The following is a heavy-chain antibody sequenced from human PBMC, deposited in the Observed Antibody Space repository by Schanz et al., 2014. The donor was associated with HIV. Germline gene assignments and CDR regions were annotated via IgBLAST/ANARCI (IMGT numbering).Heavy chain of an antibody. Sequence: VQLVESGGGVVQPGTSLRLSCVASGFTFSNDGMHWVRQAPGKGLEWVANVNKNGSEIYYADSLKGRFIISRDNAKNSLYLQMNSLTAEDTAVYYCARKSDFKNWGQGTLVIVSS. V-gene: IGHV3-7*01. CDR3: ARKSDFKN. D-gene: IGHD2-21*02. CDR2: VNKNGSEI. CDR1: GFTFSNDG. J-gene: IGHJ4*02.